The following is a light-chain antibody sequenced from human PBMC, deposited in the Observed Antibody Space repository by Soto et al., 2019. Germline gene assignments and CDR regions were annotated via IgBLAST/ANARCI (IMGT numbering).Light chain of an antibody. CDR1: QSVLYSSNNRNY. V-gene: IGKV4-1*01. J-gene: IGKJ4*01. CDR2: WAS. Sequence: DNVMTQSPDSLAVSLGERATVNCKSSQSVLYSSNNRNYLAWYQQKPGQPPKLPIYWASTRESGVPDRFSGSGSGTDFTLTISSLQAEDVAVYYCQQYYITPLTFGGGTKVDIK. CDR3: QQYYITPLT.